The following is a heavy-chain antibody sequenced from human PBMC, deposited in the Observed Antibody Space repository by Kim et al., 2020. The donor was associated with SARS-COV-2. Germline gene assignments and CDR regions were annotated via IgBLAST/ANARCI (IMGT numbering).Heavy chain of an antibody. CDR3: ARGTDSGSWYRNWYFDL. V-gene: IGHV4-59*09. J-gene: IGHJ2*01. D-gene: IGHD6-13*01. Sequence: LKRRVTISVDTSKNQFSLKLSSVTAADTAVYYCARGTDSGSWYRNWYFDLWGRGTLVTVSS.